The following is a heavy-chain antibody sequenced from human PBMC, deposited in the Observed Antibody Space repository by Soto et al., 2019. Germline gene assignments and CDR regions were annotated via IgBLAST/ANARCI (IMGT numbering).Heavy chain of an antibody. CDR1: GFNFDDYA. CDR3: AKTDYYDRRDLGSY. D-gene: IGHD3-22*01. Sequence: EVQLVESGGGLVQPGRSLRLSCVGSGFNFDDYAMHWVRQAPGKGLEWVSGISWNTGSIGYADSVKGRFTISRDNIKNTLYLQMNSLRVEDTALYYCAKTDYYDRRDLGSYWGQGILVTVSS. CDR2: ISWNTGSI. J-gene: IGHJ4*02. V-gene: IGHV3-9*01.